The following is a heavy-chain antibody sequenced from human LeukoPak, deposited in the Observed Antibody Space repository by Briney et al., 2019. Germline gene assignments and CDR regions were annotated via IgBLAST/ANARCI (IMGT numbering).Heavy chain of an antibody. V-gene: IGHV3-33*06. CDR2: IWYDGSNK. CDR1: GFTFSSYG. Sequence: PGGSLRLSCAASGFTFSSYGMHWVRQAPGKGLGWVAVIWYDGSNKYYADSVKGRFTISRDNSKNTLYLQMNSLRAEDTAVYYCAKELFHYYDSSGYPKGFDYWGQGTLVTVSS. CDR3: AKELFHYYDSSGYPKGFDY. D-gene: IGHD3-22*01. J-gene: IGHJ4*02.